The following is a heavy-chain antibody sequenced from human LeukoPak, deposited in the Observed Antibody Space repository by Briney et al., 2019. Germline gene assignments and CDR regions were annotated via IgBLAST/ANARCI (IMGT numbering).Heavy chain of an antibody. CDR2: IYSGGST. V-gene: IGHV3-53*01. J-gene: IGHJ4*02. CDR1: GFTVSSNF. D-gene: IGHD3-10*01. CDR3: ASPSGSRGVFLDY. Sequence: GGSLRLSCAASGFTVSSNFMSWVRQAPGKGLEWVSIIYSGGSTSYAGSVKGRFTISRDNSKNTLYLQMNSLRAEDTAVYYCASPSGSRGVFLDYWGQGTLVTVSS.